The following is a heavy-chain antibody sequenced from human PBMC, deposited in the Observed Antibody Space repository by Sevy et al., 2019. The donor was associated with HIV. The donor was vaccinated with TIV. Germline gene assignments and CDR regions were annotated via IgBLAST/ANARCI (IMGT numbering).Heavy chain of an antibody. D-gene: IGHD3-16*02. J-gene: IGHJ3*02. V-gene: IGHV3-21*01. CDR3: ARDGPGDYVWGSYRFSGAFDI. CDR2: ISSSSSYI. Sequence: GGSLRLSCAASGFTFSYYSMNWVRQAPGKGLEWVSSISSSSSYIYYADSVKGRFTISRDNAKNSLYLQMNSLRDEDTAVYYCARDGPGDYVWGSYRFSGAFDIWGQGTMVTVSS. CDR1: GFTFSYYS.